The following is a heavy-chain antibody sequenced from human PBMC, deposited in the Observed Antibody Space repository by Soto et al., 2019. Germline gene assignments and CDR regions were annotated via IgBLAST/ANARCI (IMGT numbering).Heavy chain of an antibody. Sequence: QVQLVQSGAEEKKPGASVKVSCKASGYTFTGYAMHWVRQAPGQRLEWMGWINADNGNTKYSQKFQGRVTITRDTSASTAYMELSSLRSEDTAVYSCERAVAVAADFDYWGQGTLVTVSS. CDR1: GYTFTGYA. D-gene: IGHD6-19*01. CDR2: INADNGNT. V-gene: IGHV1-3*05. CDR3: ERAVAVAADFDY. J-gene: IGHJ4*02.